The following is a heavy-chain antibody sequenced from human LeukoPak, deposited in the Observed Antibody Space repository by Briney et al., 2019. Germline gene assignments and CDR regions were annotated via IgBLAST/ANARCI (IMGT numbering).Heavy chain of an antibody. D-gene: IGHD3-22*01. J-gene: IGHJ4*02. Sequence: PGGSLRLSCAASRFTFSNYWMNWVRQAPGKGLEWVANIKQDGSEKYYVDSVKGRFTISRDNAKNSLYLQMNSLRAEDTAVYYCAREPDSSGYYFDYWGQGTLVTVSS. CDR2: IKQDGSEK. V-gene: IGHV3-7*01. CDR3: AREPDSSGYYFDY. CDR1: RFTFSNYW.